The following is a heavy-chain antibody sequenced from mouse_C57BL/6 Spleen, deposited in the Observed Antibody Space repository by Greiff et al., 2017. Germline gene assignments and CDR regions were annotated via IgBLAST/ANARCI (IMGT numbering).Heavy chain of an antibody. J-gene: IGHJ2*01. CDR1: GYTFTSYW. V-gene: IGHV1-55*01. CDR2: IYPGSGST. Sequence: VQLQQPGAELVKPGASVKMSCKASGYTFTSYWITWVKQRPGQGLEWIGDIYPGSGSTNYNEKFKSKATLTVDTSSRTAYMQLSSLTSDDSAVYYCARRPPYYYGSSNYFGDWGQGTTLTVSS. D-gene: IGHD1-1*01. CDR3: ARRPPYYYGSSNYFGD.